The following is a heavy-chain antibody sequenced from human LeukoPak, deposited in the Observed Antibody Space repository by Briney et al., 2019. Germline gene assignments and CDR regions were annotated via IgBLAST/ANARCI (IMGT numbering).Heavy chain of an antibody. CDR3: ARPSEQWLVRPFDR. J-gene: IGHJ4*02. CDR2: IYHSGST. Sequence: SETLSLTCAVSGGSISSSNWWSWVRQPPGKGLEWIGEIYHSGSTNYNPSLKSRVTISVDKSKNQFSLKLSSVTAADTAVYYCARPSEQWLVRPFDRWGQGTLVTVSS. CDR1: GGSISSSNW. D-gene: IGHD6-19*01. V-gene: IGHV4-4*02.